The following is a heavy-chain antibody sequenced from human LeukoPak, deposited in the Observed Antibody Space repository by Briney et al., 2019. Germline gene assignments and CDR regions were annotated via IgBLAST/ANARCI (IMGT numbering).Heavy chain of an antibody. Sequence: PGGSLRLSCAASGFTFSSYGMHWVRQAPGKGLEWVAVISYDGSNKYYADSVKGRFTISRDNSKNTLYLQMNSLRAEDTAVCYCAKDPGDYYYYGMDVWGQGTTVTVSS. CDR3: AKDPGDYYYYGMDV. D-gene: IGHD3-10*01. CDR1: GFTFSSYG. V-gene: IGHV3-30*18. CDR2: ISYDGSNK. J-gene: IGHJ6*02.